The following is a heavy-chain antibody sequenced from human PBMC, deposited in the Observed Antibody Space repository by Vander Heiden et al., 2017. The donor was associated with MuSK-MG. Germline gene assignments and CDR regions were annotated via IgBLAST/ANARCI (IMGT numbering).Heavy chain of an antibody. CDR2: ISGSGGST. J-gene: IGHJ4*01. D-gene: IGHD5-18*01. Sequence: VQLLESGGGLVQPGGSLRLSCAASGFTFPSFAMSWVRQAPGKGLEWVSAISGSGGSTYYADSVKGRFTISRDNSKNTLYLQMNSLRAEDTAVYYCAKDPWIQLWLLGPVWDYWGHGTLVTVSS. V-gene: IGHV3-23*01. CDR3: AKDPWIQLWLLGPVWDY. CDR1: GFTFPSFA.